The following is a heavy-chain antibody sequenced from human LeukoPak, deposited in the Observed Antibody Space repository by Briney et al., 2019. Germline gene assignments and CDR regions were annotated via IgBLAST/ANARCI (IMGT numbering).Heavy chain of an antibody. CDR3: ARGRYYDSSGYAIDY. V-gene: IGHV3-11*01. D-gene: IGHD3-22*01. J-gene: IGHJ4*02. CDR2: ISSSGSTI. CDR1: GFTFSDYY. Sequence: GGSLRLSCAASGFTFSDYYMRWIRQAPGKGLEWVSYISSSGSTIYYADSVKGRFTISRDNAKNSLYLQMNSVRAEDTAVYYCARGRYYDSSGYAIDYWGQGTLVTVSS.